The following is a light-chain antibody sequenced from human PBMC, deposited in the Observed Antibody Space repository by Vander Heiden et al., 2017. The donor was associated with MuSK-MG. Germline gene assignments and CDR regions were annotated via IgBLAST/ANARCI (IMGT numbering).Light chain of an antibody. CDR2: DVS. V-gene: IGLV2-11*01. Sequence: QSALTQPRAVSGSPGQSVPISCTGTSSDVGGYNYVSWYQQPPGKAPKLMIYDVSKRPSGVPDRFSGSKYGNTAALTISGLQAEEEADYYCCSYAGSYTLVVFGGGTKLTVL. CDR3: CSYAGSYTLVV. J-gene: IGLJ2*01. CDR1: SSDVGGYNY.